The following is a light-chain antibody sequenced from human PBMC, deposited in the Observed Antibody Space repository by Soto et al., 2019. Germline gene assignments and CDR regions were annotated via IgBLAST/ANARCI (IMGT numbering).Light chain of an antibody. V-gene: IGKV1-5*01. CDR1: QSIKSW. CDR2: DAS. J-gene: IGKJ4*01. Sequence: DIQMTQSPSTLSASVGDIVTITCRASQSIKSWLAWYQQKPGTAPKLLIYDASTLENGVPSRFSGSGSGTEFTLPISSLQTDDFATFYCQQYDDYPLTFGGGTKVDIK. CDR3: QQYDDYPLT.